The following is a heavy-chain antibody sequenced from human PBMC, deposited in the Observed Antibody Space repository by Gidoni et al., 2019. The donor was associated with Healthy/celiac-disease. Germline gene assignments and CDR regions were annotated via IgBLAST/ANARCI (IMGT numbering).Heavy chain of an antibody. J-gene: IGHJ4*02. CDR1: GFTFSSYA. CDR3: AKERVDTAMVTLSYYFDY. V-gene: IGHV3-23*01. CDR2: ISGSGGST. Sequence: EVQLLESGGGLVQPGGSLRLSCAASGFTFSSYAMSWVRQAPGKGLEWVSAISGSGGSTYYADSVKGRFTISRDNSKNTLYLQMNSLRAEDTAVYYCAKERVDTAMVTLSYYFDYWGQGTLVTVSS. D-gene: IGHD5-18*01.